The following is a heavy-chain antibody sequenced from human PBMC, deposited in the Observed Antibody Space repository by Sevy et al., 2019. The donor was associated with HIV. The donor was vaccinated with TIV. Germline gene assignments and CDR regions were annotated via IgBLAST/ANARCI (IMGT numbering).Heavy chain of an antibody. CDR3: ARGGPNQQQLDYFDY. Sequence: SETLSLTCTVSGVSISPYYWAWIRQPPGKGLECIGFSGNTNYNPSLKTRVTPSVDTSKNQFSLKLSSVTAADTAIYYCARGGPNQQQLDYFDYWGQGTLVTVSS. V-gene: IGHV4-59*01. CDR2: SGNT. CDR1: GVSISPYY. D-gene: IGHD6-13*01. J-gene: IGHJ4*02.